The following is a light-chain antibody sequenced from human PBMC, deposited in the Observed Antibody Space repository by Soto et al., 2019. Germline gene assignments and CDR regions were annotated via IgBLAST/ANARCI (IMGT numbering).Light chain of an antibody. CDR3: SSYTGGSTSQV. J-gene: IGLJ1*01. CDR2: EVT. Sequence: QSVLTQPASVSGSPGQSITISCTGSSSDIGDYNFVSWYQQHPGKAPRRLIYEVTLRASGVSNRFSGSKSGNTASLTISGLQAEDEAHYYCSSYTGGSTSQVFGTGTKVTVL. CDR1: SSDIGDYNF. V-gene: IGLV2-14*01.